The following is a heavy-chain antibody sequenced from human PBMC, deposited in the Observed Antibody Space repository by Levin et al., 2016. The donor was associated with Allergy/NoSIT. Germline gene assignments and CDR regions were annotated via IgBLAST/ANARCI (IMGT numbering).Heavy chain of an antibody. V-gene: IGHV4-59*08. D-gene: IGHD3-22*01. CDR3: ARSITMIANLEYYFDF. Sequence: SETLSLTCTVSGGSINSYYWSWIRQPPGKGLEWIGFVYYTGSTNYNPSLRSRVTMSVDTSTNQFSLRLNSVTAADTAVYYCARSITMIANLEYYFDFWGQGTLVTVSS. J-gene: IGHJ4*02. CDR2: VYYTGST. CDR1: GGSINSYY.